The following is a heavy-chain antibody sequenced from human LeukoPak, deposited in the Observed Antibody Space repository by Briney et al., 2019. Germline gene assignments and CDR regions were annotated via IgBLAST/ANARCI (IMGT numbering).Heavy chain of an antibody. CDR3: ARIQGNGDYRDY. V-gene: IGHV1-2*02. D-gene: IGHD4-17*01. Sequence: ASVKVSSKASGYTFTGYYIHWVRQAPGQGLEWMGWISPDSGGTNYAQKFQGRVTMTRDTSISTAYMELRRLTSDDTAVYYCARIQGNGDYRDYWGQGTLVTVSS. CDR1: GYTFTGYY. J-gene: IGHJ4*02. CDR2: ISPDSGGT.